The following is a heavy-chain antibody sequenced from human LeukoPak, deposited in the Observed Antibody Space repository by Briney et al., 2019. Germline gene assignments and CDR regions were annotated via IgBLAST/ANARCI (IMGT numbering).Heavy chain of an antibody. Sequence: KRSETLSLTCTVSGGSISSYYWSWIRQPPGKGLEWIGYIYYSGSTNYNPSLKSRVTISVDTSKNQFSLKLSSVTAADTAVYYCARDERGMDVWGQGTTVTVSS. CDR3: ARDERGMDV. CDR2: IYYSGST. J-gene: IGHJ6*02. V-gene: IGHV4-59*01. CDR1: GGSISSYY.